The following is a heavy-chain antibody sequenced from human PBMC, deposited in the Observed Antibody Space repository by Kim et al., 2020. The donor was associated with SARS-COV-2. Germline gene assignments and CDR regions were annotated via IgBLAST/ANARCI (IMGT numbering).Heavy chain of an antibody. CDR2: IYHSGST. V-gene: IGHV4-4*02. Sequence: SETLSLTCAVSGGSISSSNWWWWVRQPPGKRLELTVEIYHSGSTNYNPSLKSRITMSVDKSKNQFSLKLSSVTAADTAVYYCARRNSSSWSGYYGMDVWGQGTTVAVSS. D-gene: IGHD6-13*01. J-gene: IGHJ6*02. CDR1: GGSISSSNW. CDR3: ARRNSSSWSGYYGMDV.